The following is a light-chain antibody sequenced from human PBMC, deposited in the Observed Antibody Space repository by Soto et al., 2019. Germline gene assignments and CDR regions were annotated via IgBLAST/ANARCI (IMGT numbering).Light chain of an antibody. V-gene: IGKV3-15*01. Sequence: EIVMTPAPAAMSVAPVERATISCRASQSISSNLAWYQQTPGQAPRLLMFRTSSRATGFPARFSGSGSGTEFTLTISSLQSEDFTVYYCQQSNKWPLTFGQGTKVDIK. CDR2: RTS. CDR1: QSISSN. J-gene: IGKJ1*01. CDR3: QQSNKWPLT.